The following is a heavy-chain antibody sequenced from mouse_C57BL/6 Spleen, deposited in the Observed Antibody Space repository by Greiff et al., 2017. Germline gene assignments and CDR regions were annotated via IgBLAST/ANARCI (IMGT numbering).Heavy chain of an antibody. CDR1: GYTFTDYE. V-gene: IGHV1-15*01. D-gene: IGHD2-4*01. CDR3: TRSGDYHWYFDV. J-gene: IGHJ1*03. Sequence: QVQLQQSGAELVRPGASVTLSCKASGYTFTDYEMHWVKQTPVHGLEWIGAIDPETGGTAYNQKFKGKAILTADKSSSTAYMELRSLTSEDSAVYYCTRSGDYHWYFDVWGTGTTVTVSS. CDR2: IDPETGGT.